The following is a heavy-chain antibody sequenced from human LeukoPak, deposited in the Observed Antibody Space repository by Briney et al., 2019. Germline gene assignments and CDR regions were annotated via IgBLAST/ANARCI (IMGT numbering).Heavy chain of an antibody. CDR2: ISSSGSYM. D-gene: IGHD3-10*01. V-gene: IGHV3-21*01. J-gene: IGHJ3*02. CDR3: ARDPYGSGSTSFDI. CDR1: GFTFSSYT. Sequence: PGGSLRLSCAASGFTFSSYTMNWVRQAPGKGLEWVSSISSSGSYMSYADSVKGRFTISRDNSKNTLYLQVNSLRAEDTAVYYCARDPYGSGSTSFDIWGQGTMVTVSS.